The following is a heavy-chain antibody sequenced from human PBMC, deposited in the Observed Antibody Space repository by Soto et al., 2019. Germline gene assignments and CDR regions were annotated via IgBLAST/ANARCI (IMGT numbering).Heavy chain of an antibody. V-gene: IGHV4-59*01. D-gene: IGHD3-9*01. Sequence: SETLSLTCTVSGGSISSYYWSWIRQPPGKGLEWIGYIYYSGSTNYNPSLKSRVTIPVDTSKNQFSLKLSSVTAADTAVYYCARGLRYFDWLGWFDPWGQGTLVTVSS. J-gene: IGHJ5*02. CDR2: IYYSGST. CDR3: ARGLRYFDWLGWFDP. CDR1: GGSISSYY.